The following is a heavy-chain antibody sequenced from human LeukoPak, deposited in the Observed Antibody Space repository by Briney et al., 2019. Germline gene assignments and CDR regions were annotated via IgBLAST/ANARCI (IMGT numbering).Heavy chain of an antibody. CDR2: ISYDGSNK. D-gene: IGHD6-6*01. V-gene: IGHV3-30*04. Sequence: GGSLSLSRAASGFTFSSYAMHWVRKAPGKGLEWGAVISYDGSNKYYADSVKGRFTISRDNSKNTLYLQMNSLRAEDTAVYYCAREKSIAARPDYWGQGTLVTVSS. CDR3: AREKSIAARPDY. J-gene: IGHJ4*02. CDR1: GFTFSSYA.